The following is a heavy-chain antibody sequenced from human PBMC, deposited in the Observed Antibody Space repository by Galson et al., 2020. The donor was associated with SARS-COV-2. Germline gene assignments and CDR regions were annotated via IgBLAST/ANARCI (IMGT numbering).Heavy chain of an antibody. V-gene: IGHV4-4*02. D-gene: IGHD2-15*01. CDR3: ARDEMGYCTAGTCYLTF. CDR2: VYHSGST. J-gene: IGHJ4*02. CDR1: GASISGTNW. Sequence: SETLSLTCAVSGASISGTNWWIWVRQPPGKGLEWIGEVYHSGSTYYNPSLKSRVTISVDKSKNHFSLQLSSVTAADTAIYFCARDEMGYCTAGTCYLTFWGQGTLVTVSS.